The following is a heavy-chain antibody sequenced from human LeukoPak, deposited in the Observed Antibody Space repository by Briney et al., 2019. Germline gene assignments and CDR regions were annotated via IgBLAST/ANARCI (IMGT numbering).Heavy chain of an antibody. CDR1: GGSISSGGYY. Sequence: SQTLSLTCTVSGGSISSGGYYWSWIRQPPGKGLEWIGCIYYSGSTNYNPSLKSRVTISVDTSKNQFSLNLSSVTAADTAVYYCARGRVGGNNWGQGTLVTVSS. J-gene: IGHJ4*02. CDR2: IYYSGST. D-gene: IGHD1-26*01. CDR3: ARGRVGGNN. V-gene: IGHV4-61*08.